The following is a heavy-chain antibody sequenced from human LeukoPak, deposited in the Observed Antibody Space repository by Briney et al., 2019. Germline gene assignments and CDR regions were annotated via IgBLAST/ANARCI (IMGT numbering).Heavy chain of an antibody. Sequence: PGGSLRLSCAASGFTFSSYSMNWVRQAPGKGLEWVSSISSSSSYIYYAGSVKGRFTISRDNAKNSLYLQMNSLRAEDTAVYYCARAIADYYDSSGYRYWGQGTLVTVSS. J-gene: IGHJ4*02. CDR1: GFTFSSYS. CDR2: ISSSSSYI. CDR3: ARAIADYYDSSGYRY. V-gene: IGHV3-21*01. D-gene: IGHD3-22*01.